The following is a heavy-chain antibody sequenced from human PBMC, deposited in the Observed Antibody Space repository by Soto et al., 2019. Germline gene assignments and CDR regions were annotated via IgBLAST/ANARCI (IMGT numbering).Heavy chain of an antibody. V-gene: IGHV3-48*03. CDR2: ISSSGSTI. Sequence: GSLRLSCAASGFTFSSYEMNWVRQAPGKGLEWVSYISSSGSTIYYADSVKGRFTISRDNAKNSLYLQMNSLRAEDTAVYYCASNSSSWYGFDYWGQGTLVTVSS. CDR3: ASNSSSWYGFDY. D-gene: IGHD6-13*01. J-gene: IGHJ4*02. CDR1: GFTFSSYE.